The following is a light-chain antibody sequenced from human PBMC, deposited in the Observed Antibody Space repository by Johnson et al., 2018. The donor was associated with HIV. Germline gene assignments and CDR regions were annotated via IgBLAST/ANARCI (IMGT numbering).Light chain of an antibody. Sequence: QSVLTQPPSVSVAPGQKVTISCSRNYSNFGNNYVSWYQQLPGTAPKLLIYKNDKRPSGIPDRFSGSKSGTSATLAIPALQTGDEADHFCGTWYTSPSAGGVFGTGTKVTVL. V-gene: IGLV1-51*02. CDR2: KND. CDR1: YSNFGNNY. J-gene: IGLJ1*01. CDR3: GTWYTSPSAGGV.